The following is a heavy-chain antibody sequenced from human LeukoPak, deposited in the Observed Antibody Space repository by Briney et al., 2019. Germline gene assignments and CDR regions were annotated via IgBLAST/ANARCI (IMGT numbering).Heavy chain of an antibody. CDR2: INHSGST. CDR1: GGSFSGYY. CDR3: ARVTWAGYNFDY. V-gene: IGHV4-34*01. D-gene: IGHD3/OR15-3a*01. J-gene: IGHJ4*02. Sequence: SETLSLTCAVYGGSFSGYYWSWIRQPPGKGLEWIGEINHSGSTNYNPSLKSRVTISVDTSKNQFSLKLSSVTAADTAVYYCARVTWAGYNFDYWGQGTLVTVSS.